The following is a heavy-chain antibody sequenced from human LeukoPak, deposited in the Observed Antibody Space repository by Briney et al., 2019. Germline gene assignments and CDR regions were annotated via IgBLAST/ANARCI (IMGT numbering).Heavy chain of an antibody. CDR3: AELGITMIGGV. D-gene: IGHD3-10*02. CDR1: GFTFSSYW. Sequence: GGSLRLSCAASGFTFSSYWMSWVRQAPGKGLEWVSYISSSGSTIYYADSVKGRFTISRDNAKNSLYLQMNSLRAEDTAVYYCAELGITMIGGVWGKGTTVAISS. J-gene: IGHJ6*04. CDR2: ISSSGSTI. V-gene: IGHV3-48*04.